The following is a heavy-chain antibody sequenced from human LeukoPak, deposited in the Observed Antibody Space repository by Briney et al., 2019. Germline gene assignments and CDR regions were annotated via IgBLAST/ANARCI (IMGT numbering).Heavy chain of an antibody. V-gene: IGHV3-23*01. J-gene: IGHJ4*02. CDR2: ISGSGGST. D-gene: IGHD1-26*01. Sequence: GGSLRLSCAASGFTFSSYAMSWVRQAPGKGLEWVSAISGSGGSTYYADYVKGRFTISRDNSKNTLYLQMNSLRAEDTAVYYCAKDQKWELLQYFDYWGQGTLVTVS. CDR1: GFTFSSYA. CDR3: AKDQKWELLQYFDY.